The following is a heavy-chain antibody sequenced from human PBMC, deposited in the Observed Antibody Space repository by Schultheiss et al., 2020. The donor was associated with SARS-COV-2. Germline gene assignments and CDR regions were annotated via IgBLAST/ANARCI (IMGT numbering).Heavy chain of an antibody. CDR1: GYTFTGYY. J-gene: IGHJ4*02. D-gene: IGHD1-1*01. V-gene: IGHV1-8*03. CDR2: MNPNSGNT. Sequence: ASVKVSCKASGYTFTGYYMHWVRQAPGQGLEWMGWMNPNSGNTGYAQKFQGRVTITADKSTSTAYMELSSLRSEDTAVYYCARPPPTSDWGQGTLVTVSS. CDR3: ARPPPTSD.